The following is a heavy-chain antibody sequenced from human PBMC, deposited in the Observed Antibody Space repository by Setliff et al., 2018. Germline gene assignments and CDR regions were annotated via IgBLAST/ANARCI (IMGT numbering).Heavy chain of an antibody. Sequence: PSETLSLTCTVSGDSITSGYYYWAWIRQPPGKGLEWIGSVYYSGYTYYSPSLESRVAISVDTSKNQFSLKVNSVTAADTAVYYCARVDFTMLQGVLGHWGQGTLVTVSS. CDR2: VYYSGYT. D-gene: IGHD3-10*01. CDR3: ARVDFTMLQGVLGH. V-gene: IGHV4-39*07. J-gene: IGHJ1*01. CDR1: GDSITSGYYY.